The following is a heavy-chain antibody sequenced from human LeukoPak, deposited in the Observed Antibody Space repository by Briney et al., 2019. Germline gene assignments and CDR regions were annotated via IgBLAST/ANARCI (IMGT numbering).Heavy chain of an antibody. Sequence: GGSLRLSCAASGFTVSSNYMSWVRQAPGKGLEWMAVISYDGSNKYYADSVKGRFTISRDNSKNTLYLQMNSLRAEDTAVYYCARSGGIAAGYYFDYWGQGTLVTVSS. V-gene: IGHV3-30-3*01. CDR2: ISYDGSNK. D-gene: IGHD6-13*01. CDR1: GFTVSSNY. CDR3: ARSGGIAAGYYFDY. J-gene: IGHJ4*02.